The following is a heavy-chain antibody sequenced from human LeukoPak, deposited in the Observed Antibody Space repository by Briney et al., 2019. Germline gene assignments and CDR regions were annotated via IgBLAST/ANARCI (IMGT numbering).Heavy chain of an antibody. D-gene: IGHD3-22*01. J-gene: IGHJ4*02. Sequence: SETLSLTCTVSGGSISSSSYYWGWIRQPPGKGLEWIGTIYYSGGTYYNPSLKSRVTISADMSKNQYSLNLSSVTAADTAVYYCAKYDDTSGYLLYFDYWGQGTLVTVSS. CDR1: GGSISSSSYY. CDR2: IYYSGGT. CDR3: AKYDDTSGYLLYFDY. V-gene: IGHV4-39*01.